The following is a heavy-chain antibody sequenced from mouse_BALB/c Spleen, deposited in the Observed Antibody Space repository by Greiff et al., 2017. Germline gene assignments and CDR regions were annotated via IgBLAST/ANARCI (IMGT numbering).Heavy chain of an antibody. V-gene: IGHV7-3*02. CDR1: GFTFTDYY. J-gene: IGHJ4*01. CDR2: IRNKANGYTT. D-gene: IGHD5-1-1*01. Sequence: EVKLVESGGGLVQPGGSLRLSCATSGFTFTDYYMSWVRQPPGKALEWLGFIRNKANGYTTEYSASVKGRFTISRDNSQSILYLQMNTLRAEDSATYYCARDMEDTGAMDYWGQGTSVTVSS. CDR3: ARDMEDTGAMDY.